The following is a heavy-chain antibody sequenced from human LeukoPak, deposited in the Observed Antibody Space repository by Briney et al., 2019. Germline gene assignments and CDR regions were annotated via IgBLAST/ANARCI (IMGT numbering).Heavy chain of an antibody. Sequence: GGSLRLSCAASGFTFSSYSMNWVRQAPGKGLEWVSYISSSSSTIYYADSVRGRFTISRDNAKNSLYLQMNSLRAEDTAVYYCAREDSGLVDYWGQGTLATVSS. CDR3: AREDSGLVDY. J-gene: IGHJ4*02. CDR2: ISSSSSTI. CDR1: GFTFSSYS. V-gene: IGHV3-48*01. D-gene: IGHD6-19*01.